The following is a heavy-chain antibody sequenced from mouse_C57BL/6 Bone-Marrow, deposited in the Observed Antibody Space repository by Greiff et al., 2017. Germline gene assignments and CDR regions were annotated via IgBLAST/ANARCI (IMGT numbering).Heavy chain of an antibody. CDR2: IDPEIGDT. CDR3: SSFDVNYFDF. CDR1: GFNIKDDY. Sequence: EVQLQQSGAELVRPGASVKLSCTASGFNIKDDYINWVKQRPEQGLEWIGCIDPEIGDTEYASKLQGKATITSDTSSKTAYLQRSSLTSEDTAVYYCSSFDVNYFDFWGQGTPLTVAS. J-gene: IGHJ2*01. V-gene: IGHV14-4*01. D-gene: IGHD2-3*01.